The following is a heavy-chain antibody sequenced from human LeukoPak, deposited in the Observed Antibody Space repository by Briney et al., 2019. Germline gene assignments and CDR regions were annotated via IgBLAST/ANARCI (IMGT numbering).Heavy chain of an antibody. V-gene: IGHV4-30-4*01. CDR1: GGSISSGDYY. CDR3: ARALPQQLYDY. J-gene: IGHJ4*02. Sequence: SQTLSLTCTVSGGSISSGDYYWSWIRQPPGKGLEWIGYIYYSGSTYYNPSLKSRVTISVDRSKNQFSLKLSSVTAADTAVYYCARALPQQLYDYWGQGTLVTVSS. D-gene: IGHD6-13*01. CDR2: IYYSGST.